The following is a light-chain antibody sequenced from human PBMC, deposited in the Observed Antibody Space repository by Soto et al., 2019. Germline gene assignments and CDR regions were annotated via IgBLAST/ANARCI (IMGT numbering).Light chain of an antibody. CDR2: GAS. J-gene: IGKJ2*01. CDR1: QSVSTN. V-gene: IGKV3-15*01. CDR3: QQYNNWYT. Sequence: EIAMTQSPATLSVSPGERATLSCRASQSVSTNLAWYQQKPGQAPRLLIYGASTRATGIAARFSGSGSETEFTLTISSLQYADFAVYYCQQYNNWYTFGQGTKLEIK.